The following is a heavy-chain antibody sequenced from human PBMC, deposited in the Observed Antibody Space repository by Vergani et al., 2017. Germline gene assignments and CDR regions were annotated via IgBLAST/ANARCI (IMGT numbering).Heavy chain of an antibody. D-gene: IGHD6-13*01. CDR2: ISSHSGSI. V-gene: IGHV3-9*01. J-gene: IGHJ4*02. CDR1: GFTFDDYA. Sequence: EVQLVESGGGLVQPGRSLTLSCAASGFTFDDYAMHWVRQEPGKGLEWVSGISSHSGSIGYAGSVKGRFTISRDNAKNSLYLQMTSLRAEDTALYYCAKDHSIAALSNFDYWGQGTLVTVSS. CDR3: AKDHSIAALSNFDY.